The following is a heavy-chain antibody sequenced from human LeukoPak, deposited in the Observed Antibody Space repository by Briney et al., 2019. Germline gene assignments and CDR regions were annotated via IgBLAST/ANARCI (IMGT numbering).Heavy chain of an antibody. CDR3: ARYSGSAYDFDY. D-gene: IGHD6-6*01. Sequence: SETLSLTCTVSGGSISSYYWSWIRQPPGKGLEWIGYIYYSGSTNYNPSLKSRVTISVDTSMNQFSLKLSSVTAADTAVYFCARYSGSAYDFDYWGQGTLVTVSS. V-gene: IGHV4-59*08. J-gene: IGHJ4*02. CDR2: IYYSGST. CDR1: GGSISSYY.